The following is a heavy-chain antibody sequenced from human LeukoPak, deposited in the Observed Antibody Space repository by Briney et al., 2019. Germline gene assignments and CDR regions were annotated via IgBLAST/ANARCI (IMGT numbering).Heavy chain of an antibody. CDR2: IYYSGST. D-gene: IGHD1-14*01. V-gene: IGHV4-59*01. Sequence: SETLSLACTVSGGSISSYYWSWIRQPPGKGLEWIGYIYYSGSTNYNPSLKSRVTISVDTSKNQFSLKLSSVTAADTAVYYCARGVNLYYYYYYMDVWGKGTTVTVSS. CDR3: ARGVNLYYYYYYMDV. CDR1: GGSISSYY. J-gene: IGHJ6*03.